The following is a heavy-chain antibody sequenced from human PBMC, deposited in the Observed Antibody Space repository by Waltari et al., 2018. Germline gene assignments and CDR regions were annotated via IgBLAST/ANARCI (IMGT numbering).Heavy chain of an antibody. CDR3: ARGPYCGGDCYLDS. D-gene: IGHD2-21*01. V-gene: IGHV4-4*07. CDR2: IYSSGTT. CDR1: GGYIRNYY. J-gene: IGHJ4*02. Sequence: QAHLQESGPGPVKPSQTLSLTCSVSGGYIRNYYWSWIRQPAGKGPEWIGRIYSSGTTDYNPSLKSRVTMSVDTPKNEFSLNLASVTAADTAVYYCARGPYCGGDCYLDSWGQGTLVTVSS.